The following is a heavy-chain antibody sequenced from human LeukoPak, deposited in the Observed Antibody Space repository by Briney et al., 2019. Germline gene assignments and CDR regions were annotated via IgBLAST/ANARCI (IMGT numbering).Heavy chain of an antibody. J-gene: IGHJ4*02. V-gene: IGHV1-69*13. D-gene: IGHD2-21*01. CDR3: ARTLNCGGDCYSFFDY. CDR2: IIPIFGTA. Sequence: SVKVSCKASGYTFTSYDISWVRQAPGQGLEWMGGIIPIFGTANYAQKFQGRVTITADESTSTAYMELSSLRSEDTAVYYCARTLNCGGDCYSFFDYWGQGTLVTVSS. CDR1: GYTFTSYD.